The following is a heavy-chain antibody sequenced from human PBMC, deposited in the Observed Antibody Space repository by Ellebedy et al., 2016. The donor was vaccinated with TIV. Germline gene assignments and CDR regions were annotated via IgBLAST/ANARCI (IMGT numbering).Heavy chain of an antibody. V-gene: IGHV1-2*02. D-gene: IGHD6-13*01. J-gene: IGHJ4*02. CDR3: ARAGERRYSSSWIDY. Sequence: AASVKVSCKASGYTFTSYYMHWVRQAPGQGLEWMGWINPNSGGTNYAQKFQGRVTMTRDTSISTAYMELSRLRSNDTAVYYCARAGERRYSSSWIDYWGQGTLVTVSS. CDR1: GYTFTSYY. CDR2: INPNSGGT.